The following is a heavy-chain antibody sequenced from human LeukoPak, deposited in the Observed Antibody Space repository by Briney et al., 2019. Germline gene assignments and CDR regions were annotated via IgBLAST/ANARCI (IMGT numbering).Heavy chain of an antibody. CDR3: AREAVAGMWLDY. CDR1: GYTFTSYD. J-gene: IGHJ4*02. CDR2: MNPNSGNT. V-gene: IGHV1-8*01. Sequence: ASVKVSCKASGYTFTSYDINWVRQATGQGLEWMGWMNPNSGNTGYAQKFQGRVTMTRNTSISTAYMELSSLRSEDTAVYYCAREAVAGMWLDYWGQGTLVTVSS. D-gene: IGHD6-19*01.